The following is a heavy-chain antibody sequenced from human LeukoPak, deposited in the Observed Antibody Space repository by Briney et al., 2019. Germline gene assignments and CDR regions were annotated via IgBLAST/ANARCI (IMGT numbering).Heavy chain of an antibody. J-gene: IGHJ4*02. Sequence: GASVKVSCKASGYTFTGYYIHWVRQAPGQGLEWMGWINPNSGGTNYAQKFQGRVTMTRDTSISTAYMELSRLRSDDTAVYYCARDWGNTYYYGSGSYWGQGTLVTVSS. CDR2: INPNSGGT. CDR3: ARDWGNTYYYGSGSY. V-gene: IGHV1-2*02. CDR1: GYTFTGYY. D-gene: IGHD3-10*01.